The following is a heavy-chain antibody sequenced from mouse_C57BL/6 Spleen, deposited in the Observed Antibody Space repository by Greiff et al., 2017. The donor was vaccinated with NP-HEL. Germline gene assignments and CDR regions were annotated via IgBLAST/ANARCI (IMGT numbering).Heavy chain of an antibody. J-gene: IGHJ3*01. V-gene: IGHV14-1*01. CDR1: GFNIKDYY. CDR3: TTYYYGSSERFAY. Sequence: VHVKQSGAELVRPGASVKLSCTASGFNIKDYYMHWVKQRPEQGLEWIGRIDPEDGDTEYAPKFQGKATMTADTSSNTAYLQLSSLTSEDTAVYYCTTYYYGSSERFAYWGQGTLVTVSA. CDR2: IDPEDGDT. D-gene: IGHD1-1*01.